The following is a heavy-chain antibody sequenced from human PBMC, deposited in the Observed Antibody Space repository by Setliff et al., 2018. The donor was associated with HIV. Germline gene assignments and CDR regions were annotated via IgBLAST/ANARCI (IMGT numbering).Heavy chain of an antibody. Sequence: GGSLRLSCAASGFIFSSYAMSWVRQAPGKGLEWVSTLSGSGGRTFYAGSVRGRFIISRDSSKNTLYLQMNSLRAEDTAIYYCAKHRSGGDYTSGVFDIWGQGTMVTVSS. CDR3: AKHRSGGDYTSGVFDI. D-gene: IGHD4-17*01. J-gene: IGHJ3*02. CDR1: GFIFSSYA. CDR2: LSGSGGRT. V-gene: IGHV3-23*01.